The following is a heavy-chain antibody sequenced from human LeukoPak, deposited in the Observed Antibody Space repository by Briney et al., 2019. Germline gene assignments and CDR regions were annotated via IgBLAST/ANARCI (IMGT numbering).Heavy chain of an antibody. CDR2: MYYRGST. CDR1: GGSISTYS. D-gene: IGHD4-11*01. J-gene: IGHJ5*02. CDR3: ARGDSNDSKGFDP. V-gene: IGHV4-59*01. Sequence: SETLSLTCTVSGGSISTYSWNWIRHPPGRGLEWIGSMYYRGSTNFNPSLRSRVTMSLDTSKNQFSLKLSSVTAADTAAYYCARGDSNDSKGFDPWGQGTLVTVSS.